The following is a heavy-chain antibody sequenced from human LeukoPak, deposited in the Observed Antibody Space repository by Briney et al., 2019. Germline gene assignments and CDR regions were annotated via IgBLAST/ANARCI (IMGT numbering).Heavy chain of an antibody. CDR2: IYRSGST. V-gene: IGHV4-4*02. Sequence: SDTLSLTCAVSGGSISSINWWSWVRQPPGKGLEWIGEIYRSGSTNYNPSLKSRVTISVDKSKNQFSLKLSSVTAADTAVYYCARVPGPIAVAGYFDYWGQGTLVTVSS. CDR3: ARVPGPIAVAGYFDY. D-gene: IGHD6-19*01. J-gene: IGHJ4*02. CDR1: GGSISSINW.